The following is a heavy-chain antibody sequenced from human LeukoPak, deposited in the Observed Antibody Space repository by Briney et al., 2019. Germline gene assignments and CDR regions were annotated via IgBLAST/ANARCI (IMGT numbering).Heavy chain of an antibody. Sequence: PGGSLRLSCAASGFSFSNNLMHWVRQAPGKGLVWVSHINSDGRSTRYADSVKGRFTISRDNAKNTLYLQMNSLRAEDTAVYYCAKDRSGSLDYWGQGTLVTVSS. V-gene: IGHV3-74*01. CDR2: INSDGRST. CDR3: AKDRSGSLDY. CDR1: GFSFSNNL. J-gene: IGHJ4*02. D-gene: IGHD1-26*01.